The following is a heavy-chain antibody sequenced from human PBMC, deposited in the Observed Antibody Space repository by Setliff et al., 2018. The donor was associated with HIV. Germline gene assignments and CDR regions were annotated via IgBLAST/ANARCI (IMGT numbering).Heavy chain of an antibody. CDR2: INWNGVTT. D-gene: IGHD3-9*01. CDR1: GFTFNDHG. CDR3: ARESYEVLTPYSHLDY. V-gene: IGHV3-20*04. Sequence: RLSCAASGFTFNDHGMSWVRQAPGKGLEWVAAINWNGVTTGYAESVRGRFTISRDNAKNSLYLQMDNLGADDTALYYCARESYEVLTPYSHLDYWGRGIFGHRLL. J-gene: IGHJ4*02.